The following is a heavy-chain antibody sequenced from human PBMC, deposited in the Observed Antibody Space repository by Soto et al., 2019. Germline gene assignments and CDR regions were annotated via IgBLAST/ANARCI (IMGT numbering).Heavy chain of an antibody. CDR2: ISSSSRAI. V-gene: IGHV3-48*01. D-gene: IGHD3-22*01. CDR1: GFTFSTYS. Sequence: GGSLRLSCAASGFTFSTYSMNWVRQAPGKGLEWVSYISSSSRAIYYADSVKGRFTISRDNVKNSLYLQMNSLRAEDTAVYYCTRDSRYYYDSSGSLFDYWGQGTLVTVSS. CDR3: TRDSRYYYDSSGSLFDY. J-gene: IGHJ4*02.